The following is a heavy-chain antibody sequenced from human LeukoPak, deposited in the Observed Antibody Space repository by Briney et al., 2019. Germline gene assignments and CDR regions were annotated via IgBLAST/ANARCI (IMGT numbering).Heavy chain of an antibody. CDR3: AREAPVSGTFDI. Sequence: PGGSLRLSCAASGFTFSSYAMSWVRQAPGKGLEWFSYISSSGSTIYHADSLKGRFTISRDNARNSLYLQMNSLRAEDTAVCYCAREAPVSGTFDIWGQGTMVTVSS. D-gene: IGHD6-25*01. V-gene: IGHV3-48*04. CDR1: GFTFSSYA. J-gene: IGHJ3*02. CDR2: ISSSGSTI.